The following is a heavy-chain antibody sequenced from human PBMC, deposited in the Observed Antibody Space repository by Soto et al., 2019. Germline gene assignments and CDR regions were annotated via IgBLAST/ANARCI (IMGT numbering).Heavy chain of an antibody. V-gene: IGHV3-49*03. D-gene: IGHD6-6*01. J-gene: IGHJ5*02. CDR3: CIAARSRYNWFDP. Sequence: PGGSLRLSCTASGFTFGDYAMSWFRQAPGKGLEWVGFIRSKAYGGTTEYAASVKGRFTISRDDSKSIAYLQMNSLKTEDTAVYYCCIAARSRYNWFDPWGQGTLVTVSS. CDR1: GFTFGDYA. CDR2: IRSKAYGGTT.